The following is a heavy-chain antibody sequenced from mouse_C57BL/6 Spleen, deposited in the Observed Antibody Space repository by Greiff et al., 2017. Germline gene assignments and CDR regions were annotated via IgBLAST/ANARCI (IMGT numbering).Heavy chain of an antibody. CDR1: GFNIKNTY. CDR3: ARCPNWGVDGTWFAY. V-gene: IGHV14-3*01. Sequence: VQLQQSVAELARPGASVKLSCTASGFNIKNTYMHWVKQRTEQGLEWIGRIDPANGNTKYDPKFQGKATITADTSSNTAYLQLSSLTSEDAAIYYCARCPNWGVDGTWFAYWGQGTLVTVSA. CDR2: IDPANGNT. J-gene: IGHJ3*01. D-gene: IGHD4-1*01.